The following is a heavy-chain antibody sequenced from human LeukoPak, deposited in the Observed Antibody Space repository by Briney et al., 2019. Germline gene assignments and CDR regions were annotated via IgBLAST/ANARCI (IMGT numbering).Heavy chain of an antibody. D-gene: IGHD3-22*01. J-gene: IGHJ4*02. CDR2: ISGSGGST. Sequence: GGSLRLSCAASGFTFSSYDMSWVRQAPGKGLEWVSAISGSGGSTYYADSVKGRFTISRDNSKNTLNLQMNSLRAEDTAVYYCAKDRSLTYYYDSSGLDYWGRGTLVTVSS. CDR3: AKDRSLTYYYDSSGLDY. V-gene: IGHV3-23*01. CDR1: GFTFSSYD.